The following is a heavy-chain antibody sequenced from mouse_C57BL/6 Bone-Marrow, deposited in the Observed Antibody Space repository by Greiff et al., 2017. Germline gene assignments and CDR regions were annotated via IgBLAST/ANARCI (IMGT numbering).Heavy chain of an antibody. D-gene: IGHD2-4*01. J-gene: IGHJ4*01. Sequence: QVQLQQPGAELVKPGASVKLSCKASGYTFTSYWMKWVKQRPGQGLEWIGEIDPSDSYTNYNQKFKGKATLTVDTSSSTAYMQLSSLTSEDSAVYYCARRRRWDRDYDPFYAMDYGGQGTSVTVSS. CDR3: ARRRRWDRDYDPFYAMDY. V-gene: IGHV1-50*01. CDR2: IDPSDSYT. CDR1: GYTFTSYW.